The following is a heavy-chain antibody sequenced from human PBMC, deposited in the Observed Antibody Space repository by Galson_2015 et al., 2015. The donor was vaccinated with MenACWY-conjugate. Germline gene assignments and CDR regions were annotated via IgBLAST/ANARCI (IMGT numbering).Heavy chain of an antibody. CDR1: GFTFSSHW. D-gene: IGHD3-22*01. Sequence: SLRLSCAASGFTFSSHWMSWVRQAPGKGLEWVANIKQGGSQKYYEDSVKGRFTISRDDAKNSLYLQMNSLRAEDTAVYYCARANADYYDSSGYDYWGQGTLVTVSS. J-gene: IGHJ4*02. CDR2: IKQGGSQK. V-gene: IGHV3-7*03. CDR3: ARANADYYDSSGYDY.